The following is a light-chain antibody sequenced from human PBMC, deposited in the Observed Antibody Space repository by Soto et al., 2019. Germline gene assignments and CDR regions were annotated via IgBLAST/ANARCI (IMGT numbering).Light chain of an antibody. V-gene: IGKV3-15*01. CDR3: QQYKNWPPIT. Sequence: EIVMTQSPATLSVSPGERVTLSCRASQRVSRKLAWYQQKPGQAPRLLIYEASTRATGIPGRFSGSGSGTEFTLTISSLQSEDFAVYYCQQYKNWPPITFGQGTRLEIK. CDR2: EAS. CDR1: QRVSRK. J-gene: IGKJ5*01.